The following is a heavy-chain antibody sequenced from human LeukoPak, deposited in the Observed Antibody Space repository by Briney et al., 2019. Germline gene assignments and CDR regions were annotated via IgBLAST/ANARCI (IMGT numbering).Heavy chain of an antibody. Sequence: GGSLRLSCAASGFTFSSYAMHWVRQAPGKGLEWVAVISYDGSNKYYADSVRGRFTISRDNSKNTLYLQMNSLRAEDTAVYYCARIAAAGKGYWGQGTLVTVSS. D-gene: IGHD6-13*01. CDR1: GFTFSSYA. CDR3: ARIAAAGKGY. J-gene: IGHJ4*02. CDR2: ISYDGSNK. V-gene: IGHV3-30-3*01.